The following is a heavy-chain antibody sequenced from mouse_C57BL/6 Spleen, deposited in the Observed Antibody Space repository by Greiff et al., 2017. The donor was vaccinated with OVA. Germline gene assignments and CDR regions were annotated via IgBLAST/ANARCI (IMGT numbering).Heavy chain of an antibody. J-gene: IGHJ1*03. CDR1: GFTFTDYY. CDR3: ARYWGVRYFDV. D-gene: IGHD4-1*01. V-gene: IGHV7-3*01. CDR2: IRNKANGYTT. Sequence: DVHLVESGGGLVQPGGSLSLSCAASGFTFTDYYMSWVRQPPGKALEWLGFIRNKANGYTTEYSASVKGRFTISRDNSQSILYLQMNALRAEDSATYYYARYWGVRYFDVWGTGTTVTVSS.